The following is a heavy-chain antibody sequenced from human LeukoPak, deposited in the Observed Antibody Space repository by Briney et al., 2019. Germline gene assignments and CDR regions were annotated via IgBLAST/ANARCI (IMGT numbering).Heavy chain of an antibody. V-gene: IGHV4-39*01. CDR3: ARLQMGYWGSGSYYRPPGYDY. CDR2: IYYSGST. D-gene: IGHD3-10*01. Sequence: SETLSLTCTVSGGSISSSSYYWGWIRRPPGKGLEWIGSIYYSGSTYYNPSLKSRVTISVDTSKNQFSLKLSSVTAADTAVYYCARLQMGYWGSGSYYRPPGYDYWGQGTLVTVSS. CDR1: GGSISSSSYY. J-gene: IGHJ4*02.